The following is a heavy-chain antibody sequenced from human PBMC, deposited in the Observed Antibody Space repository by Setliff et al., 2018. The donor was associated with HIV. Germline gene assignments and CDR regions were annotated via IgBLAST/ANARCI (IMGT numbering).Heavy chain of an antibody. J-gene: IGHJ4*02. CDR1: GFTFSSSA. CDR3: ASQENDY. CDR2: ISSSSSTI. V-gene: IGHV3-48*04. Sequence: PGGSLRLSCAASGFTFSSSAMSWVRQAPGKGLEWVSYISSSSSTIYYADSVKGRFTISRDNAKNSLYLQMNSLRAEDTAVYYCASQENDYWGQGTLVTVSS.